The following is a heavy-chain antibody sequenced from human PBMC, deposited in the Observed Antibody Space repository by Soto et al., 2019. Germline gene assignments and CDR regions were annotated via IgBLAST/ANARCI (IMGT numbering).Heavy chain of an antibody. D-gene: IGHD1-26*01. J-gene: IGHJ4*02. Sequence: GGSLRLSCAVPGGIFHGYGMHWVRQAPGKGLEWVAIIRFDGSNEEYADSVKGRFTISRDNSKNTLYLQMNTLGAEDTAVYYCARDGIGRRVCRGYIDYWGPGTVVTVSS. V-gene: IGHV3-33*01. CDR1: GGIFHGYG. CDR2: IRFDGSNE. CDR3: ARDGIGRRVCRGYIDY.